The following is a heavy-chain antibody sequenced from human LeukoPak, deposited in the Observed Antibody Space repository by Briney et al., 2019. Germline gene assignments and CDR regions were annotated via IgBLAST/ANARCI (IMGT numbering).Heavy chain of an antibody. J-gene: IGHJ4*02. V-gene: IGHV3-11*01. CDR1: GFTFDDYA. CDR2: ISSSGSTI. D-gene: IGHD3-3*01. CDR3: ARDRSDYYDY. Sequence: GRSLRLSCAASGFTFDDYAMHWVRQAPGKGLEWVSYISSSGSTIYYADSVKGRFTISRDNAKNSLYLQMNSLRAEDTAVYYCARDRSDYYDYWGQGTLVTVSS.